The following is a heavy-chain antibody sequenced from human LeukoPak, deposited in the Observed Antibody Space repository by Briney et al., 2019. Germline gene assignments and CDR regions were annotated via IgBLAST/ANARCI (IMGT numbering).Heavy chain of an antibody. CDR3: ATRGNYYGMDV. V-gene: IGHV3-74*01. J-gene: IGHJ6*02. Sequence: GGSLRLSCAASGFTFSSYWMHWVRQAPGKGLVWVSRINSDGSSTSYADSVKGRFTISRDNAKNTLYLQVNSLRAEDTAVYYCATRGNYYGMDVWGQGTTVTVSS. D-gene: IGHD3-16*01. CDR1: GFTFSSYW. CDR2: INSDGSST.